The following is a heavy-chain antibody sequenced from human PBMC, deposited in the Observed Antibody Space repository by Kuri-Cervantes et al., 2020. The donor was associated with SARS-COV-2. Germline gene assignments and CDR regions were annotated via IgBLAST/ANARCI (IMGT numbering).Heavy chain of an antibody. D-gene: IGHD1-14*01. Sequence: SETLSLTCTVSGGSISSSSYYWGWIRQPPGKGLEWIGSIYYSGSTYYNPSPKSRVTISVDTSKNQFSLKLSSVTAADTAVYYCARIFYGLANRLVAFDIWGQGTMVTGSS. V-gene: IGHV4-39*01. CDR3: ARIFYGLANRLVAFDI. J-gene: IGHJ3*02. CDR2: IYYSGST. CDR1: GGSISSSSYY.